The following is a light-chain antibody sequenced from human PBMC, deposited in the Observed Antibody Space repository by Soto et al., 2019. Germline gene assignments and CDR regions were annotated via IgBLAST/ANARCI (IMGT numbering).Light chain of an antibody. CDR2: GAF. V-gene: IGKV3-20*01. J-gene: IGKJ3*01. CDR1: QSISSTY. Sequence: EIVLTQSPGTLSVSPGERATLSCRTSQSISSTYLAWYQKKPGQAPRLLLYGAFNRATGIPDRFSGSGSGTDFTLTISRLEPEGCAWYYCQQDGSSSFAFGPGTKVEIK. CDR3: QQDGSSSFA.